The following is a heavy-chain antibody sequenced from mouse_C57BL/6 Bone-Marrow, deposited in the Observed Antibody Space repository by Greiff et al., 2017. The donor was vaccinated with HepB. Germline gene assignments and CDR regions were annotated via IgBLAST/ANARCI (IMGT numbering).Heavy chain of an antibody. D-gene: IGHD1-1*01. CDR2: INYGGSST. CDR1: GFTFSDYY. J-gene: IGHJ2*01. CDR3: ARDDYGKGFDY. Sequence: EVQRVESEGGLVQPGSSMKLSCTASGFTFSDYYMAWVRQVPEKGLEWVANINYGGSSTYYLDSLKSRFIISRDNAKNILYLQMSSLKSEDTATYYCARDDYGKGFDYWGQGTTLTVSS. V-gene: IGHV5-16*01.